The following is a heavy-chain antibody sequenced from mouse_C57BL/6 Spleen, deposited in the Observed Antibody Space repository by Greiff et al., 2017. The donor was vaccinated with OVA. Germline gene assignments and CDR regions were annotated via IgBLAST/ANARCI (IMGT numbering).Heavy chain of an antibody. CDR3: ARGGLRRGYAMDY. CDR2: FHPYNDDT. V-gene: IGHV1-47*01. J-gene: IGHJ4*01. D-gene: IGHD2-4*01. CDR1: GYTFTTYP. Sequence: QVHVKQSGAELVKPGASVKMSCKASGYTFTTYPIEWMKQNHGKSLEWIGNFHPYNDDTKYNEKFKGKATFTVEKSSSTVYLELSRLTSDDSAVYYCARGGLRRGYAMDYWGQGTSVTVSS.